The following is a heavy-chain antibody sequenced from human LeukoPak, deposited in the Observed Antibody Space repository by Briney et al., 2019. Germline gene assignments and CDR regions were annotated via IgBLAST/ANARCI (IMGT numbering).Heavy chain of an antibody. V-gene: IGHV3-11*01. D-gene: IGHD5-18*01. CDR1: GFTFSDYY. CDR2: ISSSGSTI. Sequence: GGSLRLSCAASGFTFSDYYVSWIRQAPGKGLEWVSYISSSGSTIYYADSVKGRFTISRDNAKNSLYLQMNSLRAEDTAVYYCARVSGNGYSYGYYYYYYMDVWGKGTTVTISS. J-gene: IGHJ6*03. CDR3: ARVSGNGYSYGYYYYYYMDV.